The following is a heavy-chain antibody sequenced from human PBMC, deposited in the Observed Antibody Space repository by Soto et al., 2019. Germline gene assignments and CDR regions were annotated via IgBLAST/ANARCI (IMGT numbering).Heavy chain of an antibody. CDR2: IYYSGSI. D-gene: IGHD5-12*01. Sequence: SETLSLTCTVSGGSVSSGSYYWSWIRQPPGKGLEWIGYIYYSGSINYNPSLKSRVTISVDTSKNKFSLKLSSVTAADTAVYYCARASGYSGYDPTFDDWGQGTLVTVSS. CDR1: GGSVSSGSYY. V-gene: IGHV4-61*01. J-gene: IGHJ4*02. CDR3: ARASGYSGYDPTFDD.